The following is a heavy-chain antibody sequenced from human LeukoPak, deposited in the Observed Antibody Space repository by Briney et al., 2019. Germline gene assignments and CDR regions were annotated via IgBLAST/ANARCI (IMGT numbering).Heavy chain of an antibody. CDR3: AREGFPGIAVAGCWFDP. D-gene: IGHD6-19*01. CDR2: IWYDGSNK. CDR1: GFTFSSYG. V-gene: IGHV3-33*01. J-gene: IGHJ5*02. Sequence: GRSLRLSCAASGFTFSSYGMHWVRQAPGKGLEWVAVIWYDGSNKYYADSVKGRFTISRDNSKNTLYLQMNSLRAEDTAVYYCAREGFPGIAVAGCWFDPWGQGTLVTVSS.